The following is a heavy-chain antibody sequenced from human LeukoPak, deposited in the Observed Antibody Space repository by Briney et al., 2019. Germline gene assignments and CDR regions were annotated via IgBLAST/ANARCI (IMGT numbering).Heavy chain of an antibody. CDR1: GGSLSSYY. Sequence: SETLSLTCTVSGGSLSSYYWSWIRQPAGKGLEWIGRIYTSGSTNYNPSLKSRVTMSVDTSKNQFSLKLSSVTAADTAVYYCARSGSSWYWDGEDYWGQGTLVTVSS. D-gene: IGHD6-13*01. CDR2: IYTSGST. CDR3: ARSGSSWYWDGEDY. J-gene: IGHJ4*02. V-gene: IGHV4-4*07.